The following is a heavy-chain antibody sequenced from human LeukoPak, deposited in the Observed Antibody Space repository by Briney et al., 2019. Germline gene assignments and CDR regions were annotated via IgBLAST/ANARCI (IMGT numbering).Heavy chain of an antibody. CDR2: IYHSGST. J-gene: IGHJ6*03. Sequence: PSETLSLTCTVSGGSISTSNYYWGWIRQPPGKGLEWIGSIYHSGSTNYNPSLKSRVTISVDTSKNQFSLKLSSVTAADTAVYYCARSYSGSYYYYYYMDVWGKGTTVTVSS. D-gene: IGHD1-26*01. CDR1: GGSISTSNYY. V-gene: IGHV4-39*07. CDR3: ARSYSGSYYYYYYMDV.